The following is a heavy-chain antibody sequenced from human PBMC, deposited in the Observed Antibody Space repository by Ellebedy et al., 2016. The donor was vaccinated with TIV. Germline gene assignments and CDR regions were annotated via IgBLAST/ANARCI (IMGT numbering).Heavy chain of an antibody. Sequence: ASVKVSCKASGYTFIAHYMHWVRQAPGQGLEWMGWINPDSGDTSFAQKFQGRVTLTSDTSRHTVYMDMSGLSSEDAAVYYGARVRRGSVPDFWGQGTLVTVSS. V-gene: IGHV1-2*02. CDR1: GYTFIAHY. D-gene: IGHD5-12*01. CDR3: ARVRRGSVPDF. J-gene: IGHJ4*02. CDR2: INPDSGDT.